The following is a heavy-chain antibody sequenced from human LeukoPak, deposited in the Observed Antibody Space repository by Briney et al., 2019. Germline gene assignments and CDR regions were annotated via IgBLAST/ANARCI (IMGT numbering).Heavy chain of an antibody. CDR2: INPNSGGT. CDR3: ATDGYYYGSGTYPNY. V-gene: IGHV1-2*02. CDR1: GHTFTGYY. D-gene: IGHD3-10*01. Sequence: ASVKVSCKTSGHTFTGYYMHWVRQAPGKGLEWMGWINPNSGGTDYAQKFQGRVTMTRDTSISTAYMELGRLTSDDTAVYYCATDGYYYGSGTYPNYWGQGTLVTISS. J-gene: IGHJ4*02.